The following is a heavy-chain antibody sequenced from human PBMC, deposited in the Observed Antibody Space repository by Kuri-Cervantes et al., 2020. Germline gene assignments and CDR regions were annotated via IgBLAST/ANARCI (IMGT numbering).Heavy chain of an antibody. CDR3: VRRQGWSGMDV. V-gene: IGHV3-11*04. Sequence: GESLKISCAASGSTFSDYYVSWIRQAPGKGLEWVSHTGTTESSKYYADSVKGRFTISRDNGKNSLYLQMNSLRDEDTALYYCVRRQGWSGMDVWGQGTTVTVSS. CDR2: TGTTESSK. J-gene: IGHJ6*02. CDR1: GSTFSDYY.